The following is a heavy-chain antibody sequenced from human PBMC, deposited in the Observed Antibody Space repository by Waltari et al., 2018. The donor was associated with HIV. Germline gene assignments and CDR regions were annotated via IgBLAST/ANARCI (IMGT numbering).Heavy chain of an antibody. CDR1: GFTFSSYW. V-gene: IGHV3-74*01. J-gene: IGHJ4*02. CDR2: MSTDRNSV. D-gene: IGHD3-22*01. Sequence: EVQLVESGGGLVQPGGPLRLSCAPSGFTFSSYWMHWVRQVPGKGLEWILGMSTDRNSVRSADSVKCRFTIARDNTKNTLYLQMNSLRVEDTAVYYCARGSCYYYFDYWGQGTRVTVSS. CDR3: ARGSCYYYFDY.